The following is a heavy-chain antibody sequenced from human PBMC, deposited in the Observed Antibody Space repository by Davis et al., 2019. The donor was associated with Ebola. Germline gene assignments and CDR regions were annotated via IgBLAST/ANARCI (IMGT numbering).Heavy chain of an antibody. Sequence: PGGSLRLSCAASGFTFSSYAMTWARQAPGKGLEWVSAVTSSGGGTYYADSVKGRFTISRDNAKNTLYLQMNSLSADDTAVYYCAKGRSVTTSDYWGQGTLVPVSS. CDR2: VTSSGGGT. D-gene: IGHD4-17*01. CDR1: GFTFSSYA. J-gene: IGHJ4*02. V-gene: IGHV3-23*01. CDR3: AKGRSVTTSDY.